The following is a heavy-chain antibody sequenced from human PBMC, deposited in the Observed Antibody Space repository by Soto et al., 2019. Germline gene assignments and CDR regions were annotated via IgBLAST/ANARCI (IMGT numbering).Heavy chain of an antibody. CDR3: ARDLAVAGTGYYYYGMDV. D-gene: IGHD6-19*01. Sequence: QVQLVQSGAEVKKPGASVKVSCKASGYTFTSYAMHWVRQAPGQRLEWMGWINAGNGNTKYSQKFQGRVTITRDTSASTVYMELSSLRSEDTAVYYCARDLAVAGTGYYYYGMDVWGQGTTVTVSS. V-gene: IGHV1-3*01. J-gene: IGHJ6*02. CDR2: INAGNGNT. CDR1: GYTFTSYA.